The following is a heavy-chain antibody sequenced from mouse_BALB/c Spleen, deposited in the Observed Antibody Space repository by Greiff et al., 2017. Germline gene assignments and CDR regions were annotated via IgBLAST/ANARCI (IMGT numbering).Heavy chain of an antibody. CDR3: ARRRDYAMDY. J-gene: IGHJ4*01. Sequence: EVNLVESGGGLVKPGGSLKLSCAASGFTFSSYAMSWVRQTPEKRLEWVASISSGGSTYYPDSVKGRFTISRDNARNILYLQMSSLRSEDTAMYYCARRRDYAMDYWGQGTSVTVSS. CDR1: GFTFSSYA. CDR2: ISSGGST. V-gene: IGHV5-6-5*01.